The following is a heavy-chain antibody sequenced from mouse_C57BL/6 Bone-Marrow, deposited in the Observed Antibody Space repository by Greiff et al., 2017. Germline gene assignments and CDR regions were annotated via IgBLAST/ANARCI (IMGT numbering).Heavy chain of an antibody. D-gene: IGHD3-2*02. CDR2: IYPRSGNT. Sequence: VQLQQSGAELARPGASVKLSCKASGYTFTSYGISWVKQRTGQGLEWIGEIYPRSGNTYYNEKFKGKATLTADKSSSTAYMELHSLTSEDSAVYFCANLDSSVHFDYWGQGTTLTVSS. CDR3: ANLDSSVHFDY. V-gene: IGHV1-81*01. CDR1: GYTFTSYG. J-gene: IGHJ2*01.